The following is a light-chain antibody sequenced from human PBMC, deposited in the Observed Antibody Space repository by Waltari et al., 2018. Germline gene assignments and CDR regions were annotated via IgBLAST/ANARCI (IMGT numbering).Light chain of an antibody. Sequence: QSALTQPPSASGSPGQSVTISCTGTSNDVGGYKYVSWYQHHPGKVPKLIIYEVSKRPSGFPDRFSGSKSGNTASLTVSGLQADDEADYYCCSYAGSLTFYVFGTGTKVTVL. J-gene: IGLJ1*01. V-gene: IGLV2-8*01. CDR3: CSYAGSLTFYV. CDR2: EVS. CDR1: SNDVGGYKY.